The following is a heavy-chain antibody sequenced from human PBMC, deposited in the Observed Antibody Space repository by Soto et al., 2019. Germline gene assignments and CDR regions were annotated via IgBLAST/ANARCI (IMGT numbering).Heavy chain of an antibody. CDR2: ISNSGSSI. J-gene: IGHJ4*02. D-gene: IGHD3-10*01. Sequence: GGSLRLSCAASGFTFSTYSMNWVRQAPGKGLEWLSYISNSGSSIYYADSVKGRFTISRDNAKNSVYLQMNSLRAEDTALYYCAVLASRGPFDCWGQGTPVTVSS. CDR1: GFTFSTYS. V-gene: IGHV3-48*01. CDR3: AVLASRGPFDC.